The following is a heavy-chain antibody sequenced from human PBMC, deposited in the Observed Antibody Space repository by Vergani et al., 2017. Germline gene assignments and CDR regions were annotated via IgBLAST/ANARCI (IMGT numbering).Heavy chain of an antibody. Sequence: QVQLQESGPGLVKPSQTLSLTFTVSGGSISSGSYYWSWIRQPAGKGLEWIGRIYTSGSTNYNPSLKSRVTISVDTSKNQFSLKLSSVTAADTAVYYCARGVAAAGTHFDYWGQGTLVTVSS. D-gene: IGHD6-13*01. J-gene: IGHJ4*02. CDR1: GGSISSGSYY. V-gene: IGHV4-61*02. CDR2: IYTSGST. CDR3: ARGVAAAGTHFDY.